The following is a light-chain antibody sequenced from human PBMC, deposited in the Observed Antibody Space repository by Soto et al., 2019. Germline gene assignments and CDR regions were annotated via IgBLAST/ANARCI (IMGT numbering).Light chain of an antibody. CDR3: AAWDDSLNCYV. J-gene: IGLJ1*01. V-gene: IGLV1-44*01. Sequence: SVLTQPPSASGTPGQRVTISCSGSSSNIGSNTVNWYQQLPGTAPKLLIYGSNQRPSGVPDRFSGSKSGTSASLAISGLQSEDEADYYCAAWDDSLNCYVFGTGTKLTVL. CDR1: SSNIGSNT. CDR2: GSN.